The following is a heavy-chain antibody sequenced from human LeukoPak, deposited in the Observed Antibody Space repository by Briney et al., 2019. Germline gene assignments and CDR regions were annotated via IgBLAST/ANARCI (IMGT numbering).Heavy chain of an antibody. V-gene: IGHV3-23*01. CDR2: ISGSGGST. D-gene: IGHD2-2*01. J-gene: IGHJ4*02. Sequence: QPGGSLRLSCAASGSTFSNYAMSWVRQAPGKGLEWVSAISGSGGSTYYADSVKGRFTISRDNPKNTLYLQMNSLRAEDTAVYYCAKDGEYCSSTSCSLDYWGQGTLVTVSS. CDR1: GSTFSNYA. CDR3: AKDGEYCSSTSCSLDY.